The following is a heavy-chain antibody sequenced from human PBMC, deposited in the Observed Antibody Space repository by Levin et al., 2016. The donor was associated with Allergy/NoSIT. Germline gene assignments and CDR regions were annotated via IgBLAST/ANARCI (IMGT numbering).Heavy chain of an antibody. CDR2: ISPGSGHT. CDR1: GYSFSMYG. V-gene: IGHV1-18*01. D-gene: IGHD3-9*01. J-gene: IGHJ4*02. Sequence: ASVKVSCKATGYSFSMYGISWLRQAPGQGLEWLGWISPGSGHTNYGQKVKDRVTLTTDTSTTTAYLELRSLIYDDTAIYYCARTHYFETLTGYPVWGQGTPVTVSS. CDR3: ARTHYFETLTGYPV.